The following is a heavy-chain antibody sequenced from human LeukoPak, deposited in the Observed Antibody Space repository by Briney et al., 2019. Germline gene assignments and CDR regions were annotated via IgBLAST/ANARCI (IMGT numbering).Heavy chain of an antibody. J-gene: IGHJ5*02. D-gene: IGHD3-10*01. V-gene: IGHV4-59*11. CDR2: IYPGGSI. CDR3: VKVGYGSGTWGWFDP. Sequence: SETLSLTCTVTGASISSHYWSWIRQPPGKGLECIGSIYPGGSIDYNPSLKSRATISGDSSKHHLSLKLTSVTAADTATYYCVKVGYGSGTWGWFDPWGQGTLVSVSA. CDR1: GASISSHY.